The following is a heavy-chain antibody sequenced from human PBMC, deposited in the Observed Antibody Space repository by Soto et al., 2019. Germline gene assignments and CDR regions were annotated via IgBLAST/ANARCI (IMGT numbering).Heavy chain of an antibody. CDR2: IYYSGST. V-gene: IGHV4-39*01. J-gene: IGHJ6*02. CDR3: ACGITMVRGVIYYGMDV. Sequence: PSETLSLTCTVSGGSISSSSYYWGWIRQPPGKGLEWIGSIYYSGSTYYNPSLKSRVTISVDTSKNQFSLKLSSVTAADTAVYYCACGITMVRGVIYYGMDVWGQGTTVTVSS. D-gene: IGHD3-10*01. CDR1: GGSISSSSYY.